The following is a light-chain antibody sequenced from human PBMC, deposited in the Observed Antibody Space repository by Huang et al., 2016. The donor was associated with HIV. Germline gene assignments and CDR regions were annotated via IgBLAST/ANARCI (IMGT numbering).Light chain of an antibody. J-gene: IGKJ4*01. Sequence: IQLTQSPSSLSASVGDRVTITCRASQGISSYLAWYQQKPGKAPNLLIYTASTLQSGVPSRFSGSGSGTDFTLTINSLQPEDFATYYCQQLNKYPLTFGGGTKVEIK. V-gene: IGKV1-9*01. CDR2: TAS. CDR1: QGISSY. CDR3: QQLNKYPLT.